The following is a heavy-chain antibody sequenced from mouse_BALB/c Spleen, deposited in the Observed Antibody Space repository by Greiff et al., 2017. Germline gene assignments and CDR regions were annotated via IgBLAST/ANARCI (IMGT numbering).Heavy chain of an antibody. CDR3: AREGYYGYMDY. Sequence: EVQLQESGGGLVKPGGSLKLSCAASGFTFSSYAMSWVRQTPEKRLEWVASISSGGSTYYPDSVKGRFTISRDNARNILYLQMSSLRSEDTAMYYCAREGYYGYMDYWGQGTSVTVSS. CDR1: GFTFSSYA. J-gene: IGHJ4*01. CDR2: ISSGGST. V-gene: IGHV5-6-5*01. D-gene: IGHD1-2*01.